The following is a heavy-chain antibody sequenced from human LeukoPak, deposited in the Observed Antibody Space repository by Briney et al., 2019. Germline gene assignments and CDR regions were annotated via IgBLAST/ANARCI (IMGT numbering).Heavy chain of an antibody. V-gene: IGHV3-30*19. CDR1: GFTFSHYG. CDR2: ISYDGSHK. CDR3: ARESPRRLSDALDI. J-gene: IGHJ3*02. Sequence: GGSLRLSCAASGFTFSHYGIHWVRQAPGKGLEWVACISYDGSHKYYADSVRGRFAISRDNSNNTLCLEMNSLRPEDTAVYYCARESPRRLSDALDIWGQGTMVTVS. D-gene: IGHD6-25*01.